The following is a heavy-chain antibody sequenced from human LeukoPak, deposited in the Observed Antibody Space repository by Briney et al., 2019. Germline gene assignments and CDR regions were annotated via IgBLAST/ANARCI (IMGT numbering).Heavy chain of an antibody. CDR3: AKRNYYYDSSGDFDY. D-gene: IGHD3-22*01. CDR2: ISDSSTTI. V-gene: IGHV3-48*01. Sequence: GGSLRLSCAASGFTFSVYSMNWVRQAPGKGLEWVSYISDSSTTIYYADSVKGRFTVSRDNAKNSLYLQMTSLRAEDTAVYYCAKRNYYYDSSGDFDYWGQGTLVTVSS. CDR1: GFTFSVYS. J-gene: IGHJ4*02.